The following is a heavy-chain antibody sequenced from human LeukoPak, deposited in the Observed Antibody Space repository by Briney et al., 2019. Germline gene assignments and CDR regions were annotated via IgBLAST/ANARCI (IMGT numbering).Heavy chain of an antibody. CDR2: IYYSGST. CDR1: GGSISSYY. CDR3: ASTKAYYYDSSGYFGA. V-gene: IGHV4-39*07. Sequence: SETLSLTCTVSGGSISSYYWGWIRQPPGKGLEWIGSIYYSGSTYYNPSLKSRVTISVDTSKNQFSLKLSSVTAADTAVYYCASTKAYYYDSSGYFGAWGQGTLVTVSS. D-gene: IGHD3-22*01. J-gene: IGHJ5*02.